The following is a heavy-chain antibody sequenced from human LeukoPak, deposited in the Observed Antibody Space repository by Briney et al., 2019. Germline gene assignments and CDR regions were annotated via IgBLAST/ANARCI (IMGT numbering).Heavy chain of an antibody. V-gene: IGHV4-61*02. J-gene: IGHJ5*02. CDR1: GGSISSGSYY. CDR3: AKGSSDWFDP. Sequence: SETLSLTCTVSGGSISSGSYYWSWIRQPAGKGLEWIGRIYTSGSTNYNPSLKSRVTISVDTSKNQFSLKLSSVTAADTAVYYCAKGSSDWFDPWGQGTLVTVSS. D-gene: IGHD6-25*01. CDR2: IYTSGST.